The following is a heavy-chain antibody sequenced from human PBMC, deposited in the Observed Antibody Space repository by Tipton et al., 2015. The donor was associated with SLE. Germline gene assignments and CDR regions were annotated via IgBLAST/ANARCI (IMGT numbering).Heavy chain of an antibody. CDR1: GGSFSGFY. J-gene: IGHJ4*02. Sequence: TLSLTCAVYGGSFSGFYWNWIRQPPGKGLEWIGEIDHSGSTNYNPSLKSRVTISLDTSKNQFSLKLSSVTAADTAMYYCARGVGADYWGQGTLVTVSS. D-gene: IGHD1-26*01. CDR3: ARGVGADY. CDR2: IDHSGST. V-gene: IGHV4-34*01.